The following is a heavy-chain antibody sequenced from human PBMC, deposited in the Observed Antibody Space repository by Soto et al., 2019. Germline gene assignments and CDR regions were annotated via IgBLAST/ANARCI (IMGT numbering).Heavy chain of an antibody. CDR3: AKAKAGDYPRWFDP. D-gene: IGHD4-17*01. CDR2: INSDGSGT. CDR1: GFIFSPYW. J-gene: IGHJ5*02. V-gene: IGHV3-74*01. Sequence: PGGSLRLSCATSGFIFSPYWMHWVRQAPGKGLVWVSRINSDGSGTNYADSVKGRFTISRDNSKNTLYLQMNSLRAEDTAVYYCAKAKAGDYPRWFDPWGQGTLVTVSS.